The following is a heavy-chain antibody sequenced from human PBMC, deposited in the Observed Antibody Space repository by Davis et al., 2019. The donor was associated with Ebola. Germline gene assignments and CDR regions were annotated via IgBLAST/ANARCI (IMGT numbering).Heavy chain of an antibody. CDR3: ARDLTVIRGVHAN. CDR2: LSTYNGNT. V-gene: IGHV1-18*01. Sequence: ASVKVSCKASGYTFTSYGISWVRQAPGQGLEWMGWLSTYNGNTDYAQRLQGRVTMTTVTSTNTAYMELRSLRSDDTAVYYCARDLTVIRGVHANWGQGTLVTASS. J-gene: IGHJ4*02. D-gene: IGHD3-10*01. CDR1: GYTFTSYG.